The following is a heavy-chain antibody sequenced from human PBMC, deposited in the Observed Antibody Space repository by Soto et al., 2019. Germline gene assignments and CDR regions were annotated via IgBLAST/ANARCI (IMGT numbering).Heavy chain of an antibody. CDR3: AKGWNYYYDMDV. CDR2: ISGSGGST. Sequence: DVQLLESGGGLVQPGGSLRLSCAASGFTFSSYAMNWDRQAPGKGLEWVSAISGSGGSTYYAQSVKGRFTISRDNSKNTLYLQMNSLRVEDTAIYYCAKGWNYYYDMDVWGKGTTVTVTS. V-gene: IGHV3-23*01. J-gene: IGHJ6*03. CDR1: GFTFSSYA. D-gene: IGHD3-3*01.